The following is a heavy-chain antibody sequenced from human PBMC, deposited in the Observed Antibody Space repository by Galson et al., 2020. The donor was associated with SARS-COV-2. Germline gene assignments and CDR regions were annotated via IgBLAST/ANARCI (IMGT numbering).Heavy chain of an antibody. CDR2: INPNSGGT. D-gene: IGHD3-3*01. J-gene: IGHJ6*04. Sequence: ASVKVSCKASGYTFTGYYMHWVRQAPGQGPEWMGWINPNSGGTNYAQKFQGWVTMTRDTSISTAYMELSRLRSDDTAVYYCARDTGITIFGVVVVYGMDVWGKGTTVTVSS. V-gene: IGHV1-2*04. CDR1: GYTFTGYY. CDR3: ARDTGITIFGVVVVYGMDV.